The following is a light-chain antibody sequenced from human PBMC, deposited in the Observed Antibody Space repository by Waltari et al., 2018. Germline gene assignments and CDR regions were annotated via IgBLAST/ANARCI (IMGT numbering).Light chain of an antibody. CDR1: SSDIGKFNH. Sequence: QSALTQPASVSGSPGQSITISCTGTSSDIGKFNHVSWYQQHPGKAPKLIIFEDDKRPFGVSSRFSASKSDNTASLIIAGLQVDDEADYFCCSYAGDVTYVFGAGTKVTVL. CDR3: CSYAGDVTYV. V-gene: IGLV2-23*01. CDR2: EDD. J-gene: IGLJ1*01.